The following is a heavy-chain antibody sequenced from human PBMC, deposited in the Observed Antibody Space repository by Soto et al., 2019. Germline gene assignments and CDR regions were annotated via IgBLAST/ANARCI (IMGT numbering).Heavy chain of an antibody. D-gene: IGHD2-15*01. Sequence: QVQLVESGGGVVQPGRSLRLSCAASGFTFSSYGMHWVRQAPGKGLEWVAVISYDGSNKYYADSVKGRFTISRDNSNNTLYLQMTSLRAEDTVGYYWAKDRVGFGGYDLPWFDPWGQGTLVTVSS. CDR2: ISYDGSNK. CDR3: AKDRVGFGGYDLPWFDP. CDR1: GFTFSSYG. J-gene: IGHJ5*02. V-gene: IGHV3-30*18.